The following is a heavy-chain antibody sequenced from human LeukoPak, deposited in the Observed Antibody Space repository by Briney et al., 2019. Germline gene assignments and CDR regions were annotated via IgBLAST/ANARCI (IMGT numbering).Heavy chain of an antibody. CDR3: ARDQRVMTTVTTVANYYYYGMDV. V-gene: IGHV3-30-3*01. Sequence: GGSLRLSCAASGFTFSSYAMHWVRQAPGKGLEWVAVISYDGSNKYYADSVKGRFTISRDNSKSTLYLQMNSLRAEDTAVYYCARDQRVMTTVTTVANYYYYGMDVWGQGATVTVSS. CDR1: GFTFSSYA. CDR2: ISYDGSNK. J-gene: IGHJ6*02. D-gene: IGHD4-11*01.